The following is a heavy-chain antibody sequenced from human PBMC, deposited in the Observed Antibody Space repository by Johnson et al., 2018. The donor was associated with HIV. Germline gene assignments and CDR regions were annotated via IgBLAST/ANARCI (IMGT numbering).Heavy chain of an antibody. Sequence: QVQLVESGGGVVQPGRSLRLSCAASGFTFSSYAMHWVRQAPGKGLEWVAVISYDGSNKYHADSVKGRFTISRDNSKNTLYLQMNSLRAEDTAVYYCGRDGGEWLLSTAFDIWGQGTMVTVSS. D-gene: IGHD3-3*01. CDR3: GRDGGEWLLSTAFDI. CDR1: GFTFSSYA. J-gene: IGHJ3*02. V-gene: IGHV3-30*04. CDR2: ISYDGSNK.